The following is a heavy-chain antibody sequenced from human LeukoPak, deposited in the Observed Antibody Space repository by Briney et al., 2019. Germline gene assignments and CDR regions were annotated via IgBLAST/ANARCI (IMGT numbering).Heavy chain of an antibody. CDR1: GFTFSSDS. CDR3: ASAVYYGSGSRDY. CDR2: ISSSSSDI. D-gene: IGHD3-10*01. J-gene: IGHJ4*02. Sequence: GGSLRLSCAPSGFTFSSDSMNWVRQAPGEGLEWVSCISSSSSDIYYADSVKGRFTITRDNAKNSLYLQMNSLRAEDTAVYYCASAVYYGSGSRDYWGQGTLVTVSS. V-gene: IGHV3-21*01.